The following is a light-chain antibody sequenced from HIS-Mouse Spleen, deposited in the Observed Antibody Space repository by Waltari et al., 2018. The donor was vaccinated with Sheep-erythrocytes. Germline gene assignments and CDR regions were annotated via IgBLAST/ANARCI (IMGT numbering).Light chain of an antibody. CDR3: MQGT. CDR2: KVS. CDR1: QSLVHSDGNTY. J-gene: IGKJ2*01. V-gene: IGKV2-30*02. Sequence: DVVMTQSRLSLPVTLGQPASISCRSSQSLVHSDGNTYLNWFQQRPGQSPRRLIYKVSNRDSGVPDRFSGSGSGTDFTLKISRVEAEDVGVYYCMQGTFGQGTKLEIK.